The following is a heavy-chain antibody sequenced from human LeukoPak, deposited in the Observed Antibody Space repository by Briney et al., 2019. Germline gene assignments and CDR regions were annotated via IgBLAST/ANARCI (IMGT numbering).Heavy chain of an antibody. CDR3: ARETTVVEDYFDY. V-gene: IGHV4-39*07. Sequence: PSETLSLTCIVSAGSPSSSSYYWGWIRQPPGKGLEWIGRTYYSGTTYYNPSLKTRVTRSVDTAKNQFSLKLSSVSAADTAVYYCARETTVVEDYFDYWGQGTLVTVSS. D-gene: IGHD4-23*01. CDR2: TYYSGTT. CDR1: AGSPSSSSYY. J-gene: IGHJ4*02.